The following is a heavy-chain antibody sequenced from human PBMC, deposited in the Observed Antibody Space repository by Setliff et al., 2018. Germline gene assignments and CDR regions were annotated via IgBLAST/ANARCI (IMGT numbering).Heavy chain of an antibody. CDR1: GGSISSGGYY. J-gene: IGHJ4*02. CDR3: ASGRHCSGGSCSNY. CDR2: IYYSGST. V-gene: IGHV4-31*03. Sequence: TSETLSLTCTVSGGSISSGGYYWSWIRQHPGKGLEWIGYIYYSGSTYYNPSLKSRVTISVDTSKNQFSLKLSSVTAADTAVYYCASGRHCSGGSCSNYWGQGTLVTVSS. D-gene: IGHD2-15*01.